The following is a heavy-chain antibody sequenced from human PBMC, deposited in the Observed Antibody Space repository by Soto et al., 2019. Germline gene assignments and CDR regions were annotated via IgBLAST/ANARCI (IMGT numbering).Heavy chain of an antibody. CDR2: VNPSVGDT. J-gene: IGHJ5*01. Sequence: ASVKVSCKASGYTFTNYYIHWVRQAPGQGLEWMAIVNPSVGDTTYAQKFQGRVTMTRDTSTSTVYMELNSLTSEDTAVYYCARAYCGGRCPGWFDSWGQGTLVTVSS. CDR1: GYTFTNYY. CDR3: ARAYCGGRCPGWFDS. D-gene: IGHD2-21*01. V-gene: IGHV1-46*03.